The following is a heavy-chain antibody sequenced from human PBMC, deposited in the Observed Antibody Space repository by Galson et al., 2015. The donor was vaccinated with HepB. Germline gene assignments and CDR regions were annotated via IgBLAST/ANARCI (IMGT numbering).Heavy chain of an antibody. CDR1: GFTFSSYA. D-gene: IGHD3-3*01. V-gene: IGHV3-23*01. J-gene: IGHJ6*03. CDR3: AKAPGEIFGVDGPDYYYYYMDV. CDR2: ISGSGGST. Sequence: SLRLSCAASGFTFSSYAMSWVRQAPGKGLEWVSAISGSGGSTYYADSVKGRFTISRDNSKNTLYLQMNSLRAEDTAVYYCAKAPGEIFGVDGPDYYYYYMDVWGKGTTVTVSS.